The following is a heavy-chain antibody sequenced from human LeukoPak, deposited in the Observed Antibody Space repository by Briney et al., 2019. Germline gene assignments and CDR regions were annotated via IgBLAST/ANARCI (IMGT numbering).Heavy chain of an antibody. CDR3: ATRLGYSSSPER. V-gene: IGHV1-2*06. CDR1: GYTFTGYY. Sequence: ASVKVSCKASGYTFTGYYMHWVRLAPGQGLEWMGRINPNSGGTNYAQKFQGRVTMTRDTSISTAYMELSRLRSDDTAVYYCATRLGYSSSPERWGQGTMVTVSS. D-gene: IGHD6-13*01. J-gene: IGHJ3*01. CDR2: INPNSGGT.